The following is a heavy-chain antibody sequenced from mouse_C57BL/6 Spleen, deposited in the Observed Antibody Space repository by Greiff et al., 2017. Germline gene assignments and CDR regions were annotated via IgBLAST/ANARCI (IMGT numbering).Heavy chain of an antibody. V-gene: IGHV1-69*01. CDR3: ARTSSGYEYFDY. D-gene: IGHD3-2*02. CDR1: GYTFTSYW. Sequence: QVQLQQPGAELVMPGASVKLSCKASGYTFTSYWMHWVKQRPGQGLEWIGEIDPSDSYTNYNQKFKGKSTLTVDKSSSTAYMQLSSRTSEDYAVDYCARTSSGYEYFDYWGQGTTLAVSS. J-gene: IGHJ2*01. CDR2: IDPSDSYT.